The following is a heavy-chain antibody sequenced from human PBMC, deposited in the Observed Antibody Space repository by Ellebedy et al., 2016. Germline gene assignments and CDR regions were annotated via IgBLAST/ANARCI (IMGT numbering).Heavy chain of an antibody. CDR1: GYISN. J-gene: IGHJ5*02. V-gene: IGHV3-48*01. D-gene: IGHD3-9*01. CDR3: AKETRVLTTDWFDP. Sequence: GGSLRLXXTASGYISNMHWVRQAPGKGLEWVSYISSSSSTIYYADSVKGRFTISRDNSKNTLYLQMNSLRAEDTAVYYCAKETRVLTTDWFDPWGQGTLVTVSS. CDR2: ISSSSSTI.